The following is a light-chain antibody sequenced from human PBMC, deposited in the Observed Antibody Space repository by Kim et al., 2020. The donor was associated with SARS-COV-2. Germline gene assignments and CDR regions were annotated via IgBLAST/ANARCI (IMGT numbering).Light chain of an antibody. J-gene: IGKJ4*01. CDR2: DAS. CDR3: QQYNSYPLT. Sequence: DIQMTQSPSTLSASVGDRVTITCRASQSISNWLAWYQQKPGKAPKLLIYDASSLGSGVPSRISGSGSGTELTLAISSLQSDDFATYYCQQYNSYPLTFGGGTKVDIK. CDR1: QSISNW. V-gene: IGKV1-5*01.